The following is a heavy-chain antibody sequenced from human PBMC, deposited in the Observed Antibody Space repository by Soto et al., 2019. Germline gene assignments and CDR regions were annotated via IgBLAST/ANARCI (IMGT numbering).Heavy chain of an antibody. CDR2: IRSKSNSYAT. CDR1: GFTFSGSA. V-gene: IGHV3-73*01. Sequence: PAESLRLSCAASGFTFSGSAMHWVRQASGKGLKWVGRIRSKSNSYATAYAASVKGRFTISRDDSKNTAYLQMISLKTEDTAVYYCTRSVTGTIAHFDYWGQGTLVTVSS. J-gene: IGHJ4*02. CDR3: TRSVTGTIAHFDY. D-gene: IGHD1-7*01.